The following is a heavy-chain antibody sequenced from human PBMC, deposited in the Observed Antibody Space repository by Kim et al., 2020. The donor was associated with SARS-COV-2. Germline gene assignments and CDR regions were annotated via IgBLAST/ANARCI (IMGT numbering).Heavy chain of an antibody. CDR3: ARDRISNGGGYYYYGMDV. J-gene: IGHJ6*02. Sequence: GGSLRLSCAASGFTFSSYSMNWVRQAPGKGLEWVSSISSSSSYIYYADSVKGRFTISRDNAKNSLYLQMNSLRAEDTAVYYCARDRISNGGGYYYYGMDVWVQGTTVTVSS. CDR2: ISSSSSYI. CDR1: GFTFSSYS. V-gene: IGHV3-21*01. D-gene: IGHD4-4*01.